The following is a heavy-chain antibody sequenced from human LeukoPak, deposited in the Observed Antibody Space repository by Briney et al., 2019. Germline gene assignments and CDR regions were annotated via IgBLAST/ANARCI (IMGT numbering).Heavy chain of an antibody. CDR2: IYYSGNT. CDR3: VRDHSDYQYYFDY. J-gene: IGHJ4*02. D-gene: IGHD4-11*01. V-gene: IGHV4-39*07. CDR1: GDSISSSTYS. Sequence: SETLSLTCSVSGDSISSSTYSWGWIRQPPGKGLEWITSIYYSGNTYYNPSLKSRAPISVDTSKNQFSLKLSSVTAADTAVYYCVRDHSDYQYYFDYWGQGTLVTVSS.